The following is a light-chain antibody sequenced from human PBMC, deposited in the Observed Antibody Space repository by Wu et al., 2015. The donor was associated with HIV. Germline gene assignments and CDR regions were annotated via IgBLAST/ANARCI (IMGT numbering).Light chain of an antibody. Sequence: EVVMTQSPATLSVSPGERVTLSCRASQSVGSNLAWYQQKPGQAPRLLISGASNRAXGVPARFSGSRSGTDFTLSVSSLEPEDFAVYYCQQRSNWPPYTFGQGTKLEIK. CDR1: QSVGSN. J-gene: IGKJ2*01. CDR2: GAS. V-gene: IGKV3-11*01. CDR3: QQRSNWPPYT.